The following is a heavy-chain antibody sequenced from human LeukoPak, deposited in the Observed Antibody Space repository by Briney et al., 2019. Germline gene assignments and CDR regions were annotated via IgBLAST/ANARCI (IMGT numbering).Heavy chain of an antibody. CDR2: INAGNGNT. CDR1: GYTFTSYA. V-gene: IGHV1-3*01. CDR3: ARAGRHYDSSGYYYIY. J-gene: IGHJ4*02. Sequence: ASVKVSCKASGYTFTSYAMHWVRQAPGQRLEWMGWINAGNGNTKYSQKFQGRVTITRDTSASTAYMELSSLRSEDTAVYYCARAGRHYDSSGYYYIYWGQGTLVTVSS. D-gene: IGHD3-22*01.